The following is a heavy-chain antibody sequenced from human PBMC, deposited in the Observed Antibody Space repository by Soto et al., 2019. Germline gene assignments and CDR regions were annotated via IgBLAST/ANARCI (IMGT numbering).Heavy chain of an antibody. V-gene: IGHV1-18*01. CDR2: SRDYNVNT. D-gene: IGHD3-16*01. CDR3: SRVRKRDFDI. Sequence: GSVKVSGKASGYTFSSYDISGMRQARSQGRQWMGWSRDYNVNTNYAQKRQGRVTMTTDTSRSTAYPELRRLRSDDTAVYYCSRVRKRDFDIWEQRTRVAV. J-gene: IGHJ3*02. CDR1: GYTFSSYD.